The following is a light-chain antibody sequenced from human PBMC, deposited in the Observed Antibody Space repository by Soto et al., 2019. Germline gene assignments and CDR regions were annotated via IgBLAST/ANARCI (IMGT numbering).Light chain of an antibody. CDR3: AAWDDSLNGYV. J-gene: IGLJ1*01. CDR2: SNN. V-gene: IGLV1-44*01. Sequence: QSVLTQPPSASGTPGQRVTISCSGSSSNIGSNTVNWYQQLTGTAPKLLIYSNNQRPSGVPDRFSGSKSGTSASLAISGLQSEDEDDYYCAAWDDSLNGYVFGTGTKLTVL. CDR1: SSNIGSNT.